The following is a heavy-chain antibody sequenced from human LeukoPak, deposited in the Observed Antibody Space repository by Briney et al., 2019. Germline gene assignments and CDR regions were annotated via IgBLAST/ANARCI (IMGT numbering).Heavy chain of an antibody. CDR2: ISSNGDTT. CDR3: ARVTGGVTSDIDY. D-gene: IGHD2-8*02. V-gene: IGHV3-64*01. CDR1: GFTFSSYA. Sequence: PGGSLRLSCAASGFTFSSYAMHWVRQAPGKGLEYVSAISSNGDTTYYTNSVKGRFTISRDNAKNSLYLQMNSLRAEDTALYYCARVTGGVTSDIDYWGQGTLVTVSS. J-gene: IGHJ4*02.